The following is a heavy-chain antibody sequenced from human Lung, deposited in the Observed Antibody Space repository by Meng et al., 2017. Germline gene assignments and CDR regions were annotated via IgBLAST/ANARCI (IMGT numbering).Heavy chain of an antibody. CDR2: INPSTGTT. CDR3: ARDCLAGYTSGWQFDY. D-gene: IGHD6-19*01. J-gene: IGHJ4*02. Sequence: QVQLVQSGAEVKNPGASFKVSCKASGYTFTSYYIHWVRQAPGQGLEWMVIINPSTGTTTYAQNLQGRVTMTRDTSTSTVYMELSSLRSEDTAVYYCARDCLAGYTSGWQFDYWGQGTLVTVSS. V-gene: IGHV1-46*04. CDR1: GYTFTSYY.